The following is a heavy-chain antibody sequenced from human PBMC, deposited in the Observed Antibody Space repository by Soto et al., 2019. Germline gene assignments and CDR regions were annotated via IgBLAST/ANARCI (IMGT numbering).Heavy chain of an antibody. V-gene: IGHV4-59*01. D-gene: IGHD3-22*01. J-gene: IGHJ5*02. CDR1: GGSMINYY. CDR3: VGISDYFHWFHT. CDR2: IFYSGNT. Sequence: QVQLQESGPGLVKPSETLSLTCTVSGGSMINYYWSWVRQPPGKGLEWIGYIFYSGNTKYNPSLTSRVTILLDTSKRQFSLRLNSVTAADTAVYYCVGISDYFHWFHTWGQGTLVTVSS.